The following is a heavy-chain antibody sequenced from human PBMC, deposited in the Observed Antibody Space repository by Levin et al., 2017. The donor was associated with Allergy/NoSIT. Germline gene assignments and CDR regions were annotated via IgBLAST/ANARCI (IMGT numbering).Heavy chain of an antibody. D-gene: IGHD1/OR15-1a*01. V-gene: IGHV3-33*06. J-gene: IGHJ6*03. CDR2: IWYDGSNK. CDR1: GFTFSSFG. Sequence: PGGSLRLSCAASGFTFSSFGIHWVRQAPGKGLEWVALIWYDGSNKYYADSVKGRFTISRDNPKNTLHLQVNSLRAEDTAVYYCAKAAADGTYHYYDYMDVWGKGTTVTVSS. CDR3: AKAAADGTYHYYDYMDV.